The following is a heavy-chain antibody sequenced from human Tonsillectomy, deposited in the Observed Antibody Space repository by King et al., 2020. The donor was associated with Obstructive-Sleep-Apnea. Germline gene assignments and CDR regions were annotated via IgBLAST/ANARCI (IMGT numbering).Heavy chain of an antibody. V-gene: IGHV1-46*03. J-gene: IGHJ6*02. D-gene: IGHD3-10*01. Sequence: QLVQSGAEVKKPGASVKISCKASGYIFSNYYMHWVRQAPGQGLEWMGIINPIGSLTGYAQNLQGRVTMTRDTSTSTVYMELSRLTSEDTAVYYCAREGNYYGSGTYYRHYYYAMDVWGQGTTVTVSS. CDR2: INPIGSLT. CDR3: AREGNYYGSGTYYRHYYYAMDV. CDR1: GYIFSNYY.